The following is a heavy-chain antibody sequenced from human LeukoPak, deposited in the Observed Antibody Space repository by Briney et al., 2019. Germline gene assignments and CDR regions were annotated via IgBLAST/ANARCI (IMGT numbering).Heavy chain of an antibody. V-gene: IGHV3-30*18. Sequence: GRSLRLSYAASGFTFSSYGMHWVRQAPGKGLEWVAVISYDGNNKYYADSVKGRFTISRDNSKNTLYLQMNSLRAEDTAVYYCAKDDQHYGDYPGWFDPWGQGTLVTVSS. J-gene: IGHJ5*02. CDR2: ISYDGNNK. CDR3: AKDDQHYGDYPGWFDP. CDR1: GFTFSSYG. D-gene: IGHD4-17*01.